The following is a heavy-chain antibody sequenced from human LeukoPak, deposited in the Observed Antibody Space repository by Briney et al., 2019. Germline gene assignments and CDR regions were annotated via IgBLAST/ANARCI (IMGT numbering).Heavy chain of an antibody. CDR2: ISGSDDNT. J-gene: IGHJ6*03. Sequence: PGGSLRLSCAASGFTFSTYAMSWVRQAPGKGLEWVSSISGSDDNTYYADSVKGRFTISRDNSKNTLYLQMNSLRAEDTAVYYCAKGAGTTFRFRTYSYSYHMDVWGKGTTATVSS. V-gene: IGHV3-23*01. CDR3: AKGAGTTFRFRTYSYSYHMDV. D-gene: IGHD1-7*01. CDR1: GFTFSTYA.